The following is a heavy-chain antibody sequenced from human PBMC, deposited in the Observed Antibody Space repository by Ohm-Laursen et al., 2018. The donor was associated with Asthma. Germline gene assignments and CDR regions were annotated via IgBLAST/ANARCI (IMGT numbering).Heavy chain of an antibody. Sequence: GTLSLTCTVSGGSISSGGYYWSWIRQPPGKGLEWMGYIYYSGSTNYNPSLKSRVTISVDTSKNHFSLWLTSVTPADTAVYYCARGSRIVTGYYGSAALNWFDPWGQGTLVTVSS. CDR1: GGSISSGGYY. D-gene: IGHD3-9*01. CDR3: ARGSRIVTGYYGSAALNWFDP. CDR2: IYYSGST. J-gene: IGHJ5*02. V-gene: IGHV4-61*03.